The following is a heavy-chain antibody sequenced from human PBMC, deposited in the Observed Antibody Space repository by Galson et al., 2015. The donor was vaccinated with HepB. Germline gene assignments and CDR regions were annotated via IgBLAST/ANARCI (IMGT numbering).Heavy chain of an antibody. J-gene: IGHJ3*02. CDR3: AKDRFWGVPGITMVRGPIDAFDI. CDR2: ISGSGGST. V-gene: IGHV3-23*01. Sequence: SLRLSCAASGFTFSSYAMSWVRQAPGKGLEWVSAISGSGGSTYYADSVKGRFTISRDNSKNTLYLQMNSLRAEDTAVYYCAKDRFWGVPGITMVRGPIDAFDIWGQGTMVTVSS. D-gene: IGHD3-10*01. CDR1: GFTFSSYA.